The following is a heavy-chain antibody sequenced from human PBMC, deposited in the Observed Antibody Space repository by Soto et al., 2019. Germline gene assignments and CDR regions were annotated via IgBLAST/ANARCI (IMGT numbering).Heavy chain of an antibody. Sequence: EVQLVESGGGLVQPGGSLSLSCAASGFTVSGYYMTWVRQAPGQGLEWVSVISSGGSTYYADSVKGRFTISIDNSKNTLYLQMNSLRADDTAVSYCARDPLGGAYNFWHGGQGTLVTVSS. V-gene: IGHV3-66*01. CDR3: ARDPLGGAYNFWH. D-gene: IGHD3-3*01. J-gene: IGHJ4*02. CDR2: ISSGGST. CDR1: GFTVSGYY.